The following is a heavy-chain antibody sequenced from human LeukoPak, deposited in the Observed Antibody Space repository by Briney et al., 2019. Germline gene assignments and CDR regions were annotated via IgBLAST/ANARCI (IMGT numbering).Heavy chain of an antibody. CDR3: ARVECTNGVCHSTGGGYFDY. J-gene: IGHJ4*02. V-gene: IGHV5-51*01. CDR2: IYPGDSDT. Sequence: GESLKISCKGSGYSFTSYWIGWVRQMPGKGLEWMGIIYPGDSDTRYSPSFQGQVTISADKSISTAYLQWSSLKASATAMYYCARVECTNGVCHSTGGGYFDYWGQGTLVTVSS. D-gene: IGHD2-8*01. CDR1: GYSFTSYW.